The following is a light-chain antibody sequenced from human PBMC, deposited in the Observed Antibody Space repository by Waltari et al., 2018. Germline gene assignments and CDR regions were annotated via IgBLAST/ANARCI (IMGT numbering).Light chain of an antibody. CDR1: SGDVGSYNY. CDR2: DVS. J-gene: IGLJ3*02. CDR3: CSYAGSSNSV. Sequence: QSALTQPPSASGSPGQSVTISCTGTSGDVGSYNYVSWYQQEPGKGPKLIIYDVSKRPSGVPDRFSGSKSGSTASLAVSGLQAEDEADYYCCSYAGSSNSVFGGGTKLTVL. V-gene: IGLV2-8*01.